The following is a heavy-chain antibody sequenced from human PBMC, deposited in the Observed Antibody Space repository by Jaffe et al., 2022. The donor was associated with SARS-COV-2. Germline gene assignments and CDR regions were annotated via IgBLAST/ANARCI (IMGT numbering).Heavy chain of an antibody. J-gene: IGHJ4*02. CDR1: GFNFGDYA. CDR2: IRSKGYGGTV. CDR3: STWPYCRGVSCYSLSGDDF. D-gene: IGHD2-15*01. Sequence: EVQLVESGGGLVQPGRSLRLACRTSGFNFGDYAMSWVRQAPGKGLEWVGFIRSKGYGGTVEYAASVKGRFTISRDDSASITYLQMNSLKTEDTAVYYCSTWPYCRGVSCYSLSGDDFWGQGTLVTVSS. V-gene: IGHV3-49*04.